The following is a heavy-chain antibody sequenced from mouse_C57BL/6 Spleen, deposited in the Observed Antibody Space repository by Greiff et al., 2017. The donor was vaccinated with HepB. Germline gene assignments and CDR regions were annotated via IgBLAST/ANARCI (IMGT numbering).Heavy chain of an antibody. CDR1: GYTFTSYG. J-gene: IGHJ1*03. CDR2: IYPRSGNT. D-gene: IGHD1-1*01. Sequence: QVQLQQSGAELARPGASVKLSCKASGYTFTSYGISWVKQRTGQGLEWIGEIYPRSGNTYYNEKFKGKAKLTADKSSSTAYMELRSLTSEDSAVYFCAGPPITTVVAYWYFDVWGTGTTVTVSS. CDR3: AGPPITTVVAYWYFDV. V-gene: IGHV1-81*01.